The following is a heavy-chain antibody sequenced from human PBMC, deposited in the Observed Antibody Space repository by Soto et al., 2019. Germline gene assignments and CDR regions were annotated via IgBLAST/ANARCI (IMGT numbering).Heavy chain of an antibody. V-gene: IGHV2-5*02. Sequence: GLDLAWLALIYWDDDKRYSPSLKSRLTITKDTSKNQVVLTMTNMDPVDTATYYCAHSGTYYDFWSGYYTGDAFDIWGQGTMVTVSS. CDR3: AHSGTYYDFWSGYYTGDAFDI. D-gene: IGHD3-3*01. CDR2: IYWDDDK. J-gene: IGHJ3*02.